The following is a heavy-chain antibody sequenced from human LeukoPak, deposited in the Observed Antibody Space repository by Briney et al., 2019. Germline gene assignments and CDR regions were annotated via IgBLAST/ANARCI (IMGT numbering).Heavy chain of an antibody. D-gene: IGHD3-22*01. CDR1: GGSISSYY. CDR3: AREGGSAYYYDSSGYPTAPHAFDI. CDR2: IYYSGST. Sequence: LETLSLTCTVSGGSISSYYWSWIRQPPGKGLEWIGYIYYSGSTNYNPSLKSRVTISVDTSKNQFSLKLSSVTAADTAVYYCAREGGSAYYYDSSGYPTAPHAFDIWGQGTMVTVSS. J-gene: IGHJ3*02. V-gene: IGHV4-59*01.